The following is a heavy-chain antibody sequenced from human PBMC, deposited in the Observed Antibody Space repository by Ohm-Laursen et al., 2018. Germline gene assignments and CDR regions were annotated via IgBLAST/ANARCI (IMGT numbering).Heavy chain of an antibody. J-gene: IGHJ3*02. CDR2: IKQDGSEK. CDR3: ARVGYYYDSSGSGGDAFDI. D-gene: IGHD3-22*01. CDR1: GFTFSSYW. Sequence: LRLSCAASGFTFSSYWMSWVRQAPGKGLEWVANIKQDGSEKYYVDSVKGRFTISRDNAKNSLYLQMNSLRAEDTAVYYCARVGYYYDSSGSGGDAFDIWGQGTMVTVSS. V-gene: IGHV3-7*01.